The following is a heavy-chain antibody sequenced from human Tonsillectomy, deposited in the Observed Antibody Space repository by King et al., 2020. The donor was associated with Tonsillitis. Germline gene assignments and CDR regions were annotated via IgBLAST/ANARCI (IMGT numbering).Heavy chain of an antibody. CDR2: VHFSGIS. D-gene: IGHD2-21*02. J-gene: IGHJ4*02. V-gene: IGHV4-59*08. CDR3: TLGGDAPKVAN. Sequence: VQLQESGPGLVKPSETLSLTCTVSGASITGRYCSWIRQPPGKGLEWIGHVHFSGISSHNPSLNSRLSTSRDTSKNQFSLKLTSVTAADTAVYYCTLGGDAPKVANWGQGILVTVSS. CDR1: GASITGRY.